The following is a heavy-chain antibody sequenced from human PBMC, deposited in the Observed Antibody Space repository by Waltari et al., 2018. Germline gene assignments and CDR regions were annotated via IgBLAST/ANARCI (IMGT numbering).Heavy chain of an antibody. CDR2: IGSGGAT. CDR1: GFVFSTIA. Sequence: EVQLLESGGGLIQPGGSLRLSCAASGFVFSTIAMSWVRQSPGKGLEWVSGIGSGGATHYTDSVKGRFTISRDNSKSSLYLQMNSLRAEDTAVYYCAKDLYWWTAADYWGQGILVTVSS. D-gene: IGHD6-13*01. V-gene: IGHV3-23*01. J-gene: IGHJ4*02. CDR3: AKDLYWWTAADY.